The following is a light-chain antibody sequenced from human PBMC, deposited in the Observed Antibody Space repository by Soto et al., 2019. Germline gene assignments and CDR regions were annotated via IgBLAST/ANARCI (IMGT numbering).Light chain of an antibody. J-gene: IGLJ3*02. CDR2: EDN. V-gene: IGLV2-8*01. Sequence: QSALTQPPSASGSPGQSVTISCTGTSSDIGGYNFVSWYQQHPGKAPKLIIYEDNNRPSGVPDRFSGSKSGNTASLTVSGLQADDEGDYYCSSYAGTNNLGVFGGGTKLTVL. CDR1: SSDIGGYNF. CDR3: SSYAGTNNLGV.